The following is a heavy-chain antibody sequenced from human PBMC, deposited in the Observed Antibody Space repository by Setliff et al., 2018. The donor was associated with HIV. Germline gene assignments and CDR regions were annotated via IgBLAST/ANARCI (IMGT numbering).Heavy chain of an antibody. Sequence: VSCKVSGSSLTELSIHWVRQTPGKGLQWMGGFDPEDGPDDGQTIYARKFQGRVTMTEDTSTDTAYMVLARLTSEDTAVYFCATVEPTGAYFHDWGQGTLVTVSS. CDR2: FDPEDGPDDGQT. V-gene: IGHV1-24*01. CDR1: GSSLTELS. D-gene: IGHD1-1*01. CDR3: ATVEPTGAYFHD. J-gene: IGHJ4*02.